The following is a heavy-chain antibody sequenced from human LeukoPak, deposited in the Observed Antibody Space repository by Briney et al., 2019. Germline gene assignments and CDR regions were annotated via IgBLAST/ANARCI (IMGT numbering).Heavy chain of an antibody. Sequence: PGGSLRLSCAASGFTLSNYWMTWVRQAPGKGLEWVANIKQDGSEQYSVDSVKGRFTISRDNAKNSLYLQMISLRAEDTAVYYCARGSLAAGDQDYWGQGTLVTVSS. CDR1: GFTLSNYW. CDR2: IKQDGSEQ. V-gene: IGHV3-7*03. D-gene: IGHD6-13*01. CDR3: ARGSLAAGDQDY. J-gene: IGHJ4*02.